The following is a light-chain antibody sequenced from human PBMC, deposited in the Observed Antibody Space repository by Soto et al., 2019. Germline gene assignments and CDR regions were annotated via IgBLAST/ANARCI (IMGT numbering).Light chain of an antibody. CDR1: QSVGTW. J-gene: IGKJ1*01. V-gene: IGKV1-5*01. CDR2: GAS. Sequence: IQMTHSPSSLSASVLYRVTITCRASQSVGTWVAWYQQKPGKAPRLLIYGASNLESGVPSRFSGSGSGTEFILTITTLQPDDFATYFCQHYRRNTWSFGPGTKVDI. CDR3: QHYRRNTWS.